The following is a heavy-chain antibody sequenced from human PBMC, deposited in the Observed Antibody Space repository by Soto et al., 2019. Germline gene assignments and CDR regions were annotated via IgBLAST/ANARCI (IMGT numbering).Heavy chain of an antibody. J-gene: IGHJ4*02. CDR2: IYPGDSDT. Sequence: EVQLVQSGEEVKKPGESLKISCKGSGYSFTSYWIGWVRQMPGKGLEWMGIIYPGDSDTRYSPSFQGQVTISADKSISTAYLQWSSLKASDTAMYYCARHVGRYCSGGSCYASSQFDDWGQGTLVTVSS. CDR3: ARHVGRYCSGGSCYASSQFDD. V-gene: IGHV5-51*01. D-gene: IGHD2-15*01. CDR1: GYSFTSYW.